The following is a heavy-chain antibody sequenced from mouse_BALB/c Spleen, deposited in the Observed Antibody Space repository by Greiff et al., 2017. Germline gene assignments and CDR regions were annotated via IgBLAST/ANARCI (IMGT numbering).Heavy chain of an antibody. Sequence: QVQLQQSGAELARPGASVKMSCKASGYTFTSYTMHWVKQRPGQGLEWIGYINPSSGYTNYNQKFKDKATLTADKSSSTAYMQLSSLTSEDSAVYYCARSRDYTVGGYWYFDVWGSGTTVTVSS. CDR2: INPSSGYT. CDR3: ARSRDYTVGGYWYFDV. CDR1: GYTFTSYT. V-gene: IGHV1-4*01. D-gene: IGHD1-1*01. J-gene: IGHJ1*01.